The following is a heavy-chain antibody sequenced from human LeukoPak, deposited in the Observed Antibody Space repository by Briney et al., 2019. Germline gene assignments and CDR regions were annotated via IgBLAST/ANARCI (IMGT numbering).Heavy chain of an antibody. V-gene: IGHV4-61*01. J-gene: IGHJ5*02. D-gene: IGHD6-19*01. CDR1: GGSISSSSYY. Sequence: SETLSLTCTVSGGSISSSSYYWSWIRQPPGKGLEWIGYIYYSGSTNYNPSLKSRVTISVDTSKNQFSLKLSSVTAADTAVYYRARDVWHSSGWYVWFDPWGQGTLVTVSS. CDR3: ARDVWHSSGWYVWFDP. CDR2: IYYSGST.